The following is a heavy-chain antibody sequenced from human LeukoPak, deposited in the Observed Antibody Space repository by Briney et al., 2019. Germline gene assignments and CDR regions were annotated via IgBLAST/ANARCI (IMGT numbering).Heavy chain of an antibody. V-gene: IGHV4-39*07. CDR3: ARSDGYGLVGI. D-gene: IGHD3-10*01. CDR2: IYSSGST. CDR1: GVSISSGSNY. J-gene: IGHJ3*02. Sequence: PSETLSLTCSVSGVSISSGSNYWGWIRQPPGKTLEWIGSIYSSGSTYYNPSLKSRVIILIDTAKNHFSLNLSSVTAADTAVYYCARSDGYGLVGIWGQGTMVTVSS.